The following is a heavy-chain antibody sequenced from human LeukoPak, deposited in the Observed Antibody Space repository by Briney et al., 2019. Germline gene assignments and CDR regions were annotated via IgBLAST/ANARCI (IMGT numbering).Heavy chain of an antibody. V-gene: IGHV1-46*01. D-gene: IGHD3-9*01. CDR1: GYTFTSYY. CDR2: INPTGGST. J-gene: IGHJ5*02. Sequence: GASVKVSCKASGYTFTSYYMHWVRQAPGQGLEWMGLINPTGGSTGYAQKFQGRVTMTRNTSISTAYMELSSLRSEDTAVYYCARANVNWLLFRGRLYWFDPWGQGTLVTVSS. CDR3: ARANVNWLLFRGRLYWFDP.